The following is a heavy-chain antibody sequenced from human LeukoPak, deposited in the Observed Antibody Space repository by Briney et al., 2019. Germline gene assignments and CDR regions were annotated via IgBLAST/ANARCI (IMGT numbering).Heavy chain of an antibody. CDR3: AREGIAAADHGGSDY. CDR1: GFTFSSYA. Sequence: GGSLRLSCAASGFTFSSYAMHWVRQAPGKGLEWVAVISYDGSNKYYADSVKGRFTISRDNSKNTLYLQMNSLRAEDTAVYYCAREGIAAADHGGSDYWGQGTLVTVSS. V-gene: IGHV3-30*04. D-gene: IGHD6-13*01. J-gene: IGHJ4*02. CDR2: ISYDGSNK.